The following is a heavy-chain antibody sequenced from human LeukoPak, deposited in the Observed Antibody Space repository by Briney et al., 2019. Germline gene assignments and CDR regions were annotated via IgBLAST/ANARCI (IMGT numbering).Heavy chain of an antibody. D-gene: IGHD3-22*01. CDR3: ARRAWGYYDSSGYYAY. Sequence: SETLSLTCTVSGYSISSGYYWGWIRQPPGKGLEWIGSIYHSGSTYYNPSLKSRVTISVDTSKNQFSLKLSSVTAADTAVYYCARRAWGYYDSSGYYAYWGQGTLVTVSS. J-gene: IGHJ4*02. V-gene: IGHV4-38-2*02. CDR1: GYSISSGYY. CDR2: IYHSGST.